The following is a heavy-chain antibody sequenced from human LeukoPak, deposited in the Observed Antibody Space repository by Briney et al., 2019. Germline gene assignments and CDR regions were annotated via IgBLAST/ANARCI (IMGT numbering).Heavy chain of an antibody. CDR1: GFTFDDYA. CDR3: AKDIRYCGGDCYPDYYYGMDV. V-gene: IGHV3-9*01. D-gene: IGHD2-21*02. J-gene: IGHJ6*02. CDR2: ISWNSGSI. Sequence: SLRLSCAASGFTFDDYAMHWVRQAPGEGLEWVSGISWNSGSIGYADSVKGRFTISRDNAENSLYLQMNSLRAEDTALYYCAKDIRYCGGDCYPDYYYGMDVWGQGTTVTVSS.